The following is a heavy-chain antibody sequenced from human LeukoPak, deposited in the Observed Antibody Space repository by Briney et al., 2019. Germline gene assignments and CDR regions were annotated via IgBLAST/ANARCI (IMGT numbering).Heavy chain of an antibody. CDR2: IYSDGSGT. J-gene: IGHJ4*02. V-gene: IGHV3-74*01. CDR3: ATHRAYGFDY. Sequence: GGSLRLSCAASGFTLSSYWMHWVRQAPGKGLVWVSRIYSDGSGTTYADSVKGRFTISRDNAKNTPYLQMNSLKADDTAVYYCATHRAYGFDYWGQGTLVTVSS. CDR1: GFTLSSYW. D-gene: IGHD4-17*01.